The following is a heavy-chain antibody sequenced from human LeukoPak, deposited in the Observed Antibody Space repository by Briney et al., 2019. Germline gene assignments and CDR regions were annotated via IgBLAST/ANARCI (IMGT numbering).Heavy chain of an antibody. Sequence: ASVKVSCKASGGTFSSYAISWVRQAPGQGLEWMGRIIPIFGTANYAQKFQGRVTITTDESTSTAYMELSSLRSEDTAVYYCVILPGYDSSGTNFDYWGQGTLVTVSS. CDR1: GGTFSSYA. J-gene: IGHJ4*02. CDR2: IIPIFGTA. D-gene: IGHD3-22*01. V-gene: IGHV1-69*05. CDR3: VILPGYDSSGTNFDY.